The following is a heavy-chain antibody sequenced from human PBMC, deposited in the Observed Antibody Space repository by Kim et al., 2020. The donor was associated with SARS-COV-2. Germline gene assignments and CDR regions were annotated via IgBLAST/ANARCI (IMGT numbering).Heavy chain of an antibody. Sequence: GGSLRLSCAASGFTFSSYGMHWVRQAPGKGLEWVAVIWYDGSNKYYADSVKGRFTISRDNSKNTLYLQMNSLRAEDTAVYYCARGLTPSRASGYYDSSGYYVPGAIDIWGQGTMVTVSS. CDR3: ARGLTPSRASGYYDSSGYYVPGAIDI. D-gene: IGHD3-22*01. V-gene: IGHV3-33*08. CDR1: GFTFSSYG. J-gene: IGHJ3*02. CDR2: IWYDGSNK.